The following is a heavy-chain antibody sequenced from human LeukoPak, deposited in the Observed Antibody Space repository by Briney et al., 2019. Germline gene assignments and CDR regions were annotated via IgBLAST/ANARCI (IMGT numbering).Heavy chain of an antibody. Sequence: GASVKVSCKASGGTFSSYAISWVRQAPGQGLEWMGGIIPIFGTANYAQKFQGRVTITADESTSTAYMELSSLRSEDTAVYYCARDGADSSTRYFQHWGQGTLVTVSS. J-gene: IGHJ1*01. V-gene: IGHV1-69*01. CDR1: GGTFSSYA. CDR2: IIPIFGTA. CDR3: ARDGADSSTRYFQH. D-gene: IGHD6-13*01.